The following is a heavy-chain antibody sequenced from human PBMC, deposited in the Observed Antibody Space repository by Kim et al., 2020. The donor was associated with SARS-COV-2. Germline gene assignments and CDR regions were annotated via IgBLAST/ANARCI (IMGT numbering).Heavy chain of an antibody. CDR3: ASYVIDPGAAYEGVTGYLDY. J-gene: IGHJ4*02. V-gene: IGHV1-69*13. CDR1: GGTFNSHT. CDR2: IIPFSVEA. Sequence: SVKVSCKAPGGTFNSHTIIWVRQAPGQGLEWMGGIIPFSVEANYAQKFQDRVTITADESTSTAYMELSSLRAEDTAGYYCASYVIDPGAAYEGVTGYLDYWGQGTRVTVSS. D-gene: IGHD3-9*01.